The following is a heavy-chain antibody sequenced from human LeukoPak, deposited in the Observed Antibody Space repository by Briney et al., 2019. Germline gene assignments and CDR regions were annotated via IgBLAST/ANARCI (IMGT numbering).Heavy chain of an antibody. CDR1: GGTFSSYG. V-gene: IGHV3-23*01. D-gene: IGHD3-9*01. CDR2: VSGSGGST. CDR3: AKGEYDILTGLSWFDP. J-gene: IGHJ5*02. Sequence: PGGTLRLSCAASGGTFSSYGMSWVRQAPGKGLEWVSAVSGSGGSTYYADSVKGRFTISRDNSKNTLYLQMNSLRAEDTAGDYCAKGEYDILTGLSWFDPWGQGTLVTVSS.